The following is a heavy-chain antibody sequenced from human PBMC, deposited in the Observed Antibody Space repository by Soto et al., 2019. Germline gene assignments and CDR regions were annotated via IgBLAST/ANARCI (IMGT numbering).Heavy chain of an antibody. CDR1: GFTFSRYW. Sequence: GGSLRLSCAASGFTFSRYWMSWVRQAPGKGLEWVANIKQDASDKDYVDSVKGRFTISRDNAKNSLYLQMSSLRAEDTAVFYCARVRHYYDSSGYRTDAFDIWGQGTMVTVSS. V-gene: IGHV3-7*05. J-gene: IGHJ3*02. CDR3: ARVRHYYDSSGYRTDAFDI. D-gene: IGHD3-22*01. CDR2: IKQDASDK.